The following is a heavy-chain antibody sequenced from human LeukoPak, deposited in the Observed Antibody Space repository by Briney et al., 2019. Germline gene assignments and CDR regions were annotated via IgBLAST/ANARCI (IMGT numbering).Heavy chain of an antibody. CDR2: LSGSGITT. V-gene: IGHV3-23*01. Sequence: GGSLRLSCAASGFTFSNSAMSWVRQAPGKGLEWVSTLSGSGITTYYSDSVKGRFTISRDNSKNTLYLQMNSLRAEDTAVYYCAKGIYSSGWSYFDYWGHGTLVTVSS. CDR1: GFTFSNSA. CDR3: AKGIYSSGWSYFDY. J-gene: IGHJ4*01. D-gene: IGHD6-19*01.